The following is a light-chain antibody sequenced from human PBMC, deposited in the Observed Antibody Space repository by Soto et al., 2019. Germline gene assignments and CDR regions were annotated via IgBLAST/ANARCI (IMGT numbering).Light chain of an antibody. CDR3: QQANSFPFT. CDR2: AAS. J-gene: IGKJ3*01. Sequence: DIQMTQSPSSVSASIGDRVTITCRASQIIGSWLAWYQQKPGKAPTLLIYAASSLQSWVPSRFSGSGSGTDLTLTITSLQAEDSATYYCQQANSFPFTFGPGTKVDIK. CDR1: QIIGSW. V-gene: IGKV1-12*02.